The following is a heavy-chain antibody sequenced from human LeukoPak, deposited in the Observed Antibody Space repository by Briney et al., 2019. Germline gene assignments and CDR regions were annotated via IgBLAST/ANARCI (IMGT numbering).Heavy chain of an antibody. V-gene: IGHV1-2*02. J-gene: IGHJ4*02. CDR3: ARVPNYYDSSGYYYGADY. CDR2: INPNSGGT. Sequence: GASVKVSCKASGYTFTGYYMHWVRQAPGQGLEWMGWINPNSGGTNYAQKFQGRVTMTRDTSISTAYMELSRLRSDDTAVYYCARVPNYYDSSGYYYGADYWGQGTLVTVSS. D-gene: IGHD3-22*01. CDR1: GYTFTGYY.